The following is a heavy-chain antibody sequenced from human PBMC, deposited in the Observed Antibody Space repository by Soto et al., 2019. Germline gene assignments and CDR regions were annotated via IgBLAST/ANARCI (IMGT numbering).Heavy chain of an antibody. J-gene: IGHJ4*02. Sequence: ASVKVSCKASGYTFTSYGISWVRQAPGQGLEWMVCISAYNGNTNYAQKLQGRVTMTTDTSTSTAYMDLRSLRSDDTAVYYCARKNDYGDFDYWGQGTLVTVSS. CDR3: ARKNDYGDFDY. V-gene: IGHV1-18*01. D-gene: IGHD4-17*01. CDR2: ISAYNGNT. CDR1: GYTFTSYG.